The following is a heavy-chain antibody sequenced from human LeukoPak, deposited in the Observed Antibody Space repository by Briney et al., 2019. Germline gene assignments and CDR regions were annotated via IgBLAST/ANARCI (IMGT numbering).Heavy chain of an antibody. D-gene: IGHD3-22*01. J-gene: IGHJ4*02. V-gene: IGHV1-69*05. CDR2: IIPIFGTA. CDR1: GGTFSSYA. CDR3: ATDYYDSISTTYYFDY. Sequence: ASVKVSCKASGGTFSSYAISWVRQAPGQGLEWMGGIIPIFGTANYAQKFQGRVTITTDESTSTAYMELSSLRSEDTPVYYCATDYYDSISTTYYFDYWGQGTLVTVSS.